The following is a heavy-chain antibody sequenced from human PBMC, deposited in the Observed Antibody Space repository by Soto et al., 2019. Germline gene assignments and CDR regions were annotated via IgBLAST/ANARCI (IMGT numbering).Heavy chain of an antibody. CDR2: INAGNGNT. V-gene: IGHV1-3*01. J-gene: IGHJ6*02. Sequence: ASVKVSCKASGYTFTSYVMHWVRQAPGQRLEWMGWINAGNGNTKYSQKFQGRVTITRDTSASTAYMELSSLRSEDTAVYYCARSLGVRDYYYYGMDVWGQGTTVTVSS. D-gene: IGHD1-26*01. CDR1: GYTFTSYV. CDR3: ARSLGVRDYYYYGMDV.